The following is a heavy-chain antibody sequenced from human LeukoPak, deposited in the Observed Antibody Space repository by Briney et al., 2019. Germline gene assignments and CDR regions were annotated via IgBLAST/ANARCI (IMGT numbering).Heavy chain of an antibody. CDR2: FDPEDGET. Sequence: ASVKVSCKASGYTLTELSMHWVRQAPGKGLEWMGGFDPEDGETIYAQKFQGRVTMTEDTSTDTAYMELSSLRSEDTAVYYCATGPWPMTYALLGGFDPWGQGTLVTVSS. CDR3: ATGPWPMTYALLGGFDP. V-gene: IGHV1-24*01. CDR1: GYTLTELS. D-gene: IGHD2-2*01. J-gene: IGHJ5*02.